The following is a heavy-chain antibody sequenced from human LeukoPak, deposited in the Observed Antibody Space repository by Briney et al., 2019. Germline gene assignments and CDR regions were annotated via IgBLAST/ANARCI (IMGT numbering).Heavy chain of an antibody. CDR2: IKHDGSDK. CDR1: GFTFTSYW. J-gene: IGHJ4*02. D-gene: IGHD5-18*01. Sequence: GGSLRLSCAASGFTFTSYWMSWVRQAPGKGLEWVATIKHDGSDKYYVDSVKGRFTISRDNAKNSLYLQMNSLRAEDTALYYCARDWRRYGTYDYWGQGTLVTVSS. V-gene: IGHV3-7*05. CDR3: ARDWRRYGTYDY.